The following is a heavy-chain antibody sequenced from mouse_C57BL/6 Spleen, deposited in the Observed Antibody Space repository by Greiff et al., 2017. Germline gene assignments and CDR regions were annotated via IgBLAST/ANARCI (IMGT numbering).Heavy chain of an antibody. CDR3: TYCGSGEFAY. CDR2: IRLKSDNYAT. CDR1: GFTFSNYW. D-gene: IGHD1-1*01. V-gene: IGHV6-3*01. J-gene: IGHJ3*01. Sequence: EVQLVESGGGLVQPGGSMKLSCVASGFTFSNYWMNWVRQSPEKGLEWVAQIRLKSDNYATHYAESVKGRFTISRDDSKSSVYLQMNNLRAEDTGIYYCTYCGSGEFAYWGQGTLVTVSA.